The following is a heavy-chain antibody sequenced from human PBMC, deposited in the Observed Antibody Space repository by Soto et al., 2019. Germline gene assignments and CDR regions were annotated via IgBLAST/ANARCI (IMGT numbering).Heavy chain of an antibody. CDR3: ARDKITGLFDY. V-gene: IGHV4-61*08. D-gene: IGHD2-8*02. CDR1: GGSVSSGGYY. Sequence: SETLSLTCTVSGGSVSSGGYYWSWIRQPPGKGREWIGYISYSGSTNYNPSLKSRVTISVDTSKNQFSLKLTSVTAADTAVYYCARDKITGLFDYWGQGTLVTVSS. J-gene: IGHJ4*02. CDR2: ISYSGST.